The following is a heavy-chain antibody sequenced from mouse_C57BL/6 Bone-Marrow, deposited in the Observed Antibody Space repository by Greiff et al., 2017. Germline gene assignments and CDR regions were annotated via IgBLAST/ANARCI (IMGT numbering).Heavy chain of an antibody. V-gene: IGHV1-36*01. Sequence: VQLKQSGPVLVKPGPSVKISCKASGFTFTDYYMHWVKQSHGKNLEWIGLVYPYDGGTSYPQKFKGKATLTVDTSSSAAYMDLNCLTSEDTSVYYCAREDYGSSYGFAYWGQGPLVTVSA. J-gene: IGHJ3*01. CDR1: GFTFTDYY. CDR2: VYPYDGGT. CDR3: AREDYGSSYGFAY. D-gene: IGHD1-1*01.